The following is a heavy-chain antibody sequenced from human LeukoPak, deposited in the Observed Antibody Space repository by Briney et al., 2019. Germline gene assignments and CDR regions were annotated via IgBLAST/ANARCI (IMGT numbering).Heavy chain of an antibody. D-gene: IGHD5-18*01. V-gene: IGHV1-69*13. CDR2: IIPIFGTA. CDR3: ARGTEGYSVARGAYYYYMDV. Sequence: VASVKVSCKASGDTFNNYAITWVRQAPGQGLEWMGGIIPIFGTANYAQKFQGRVTITADEITSTAYMELSSLRSDDTAVYYCARGTEGYSVARGAYYYYMDVWGKGTTVTISS. CDR1: GDTFNNYA. J-gene: IGHJ6*03.